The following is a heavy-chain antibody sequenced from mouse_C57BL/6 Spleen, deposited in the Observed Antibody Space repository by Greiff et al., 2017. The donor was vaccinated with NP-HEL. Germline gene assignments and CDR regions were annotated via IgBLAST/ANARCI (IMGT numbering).Heavy chain of an antibody. J-gene: IGHJ1*03. D-gene: IGHD1-1*01. CDR3: ARGGLLYWYFDV. CDR1: GYTFTSYW. CDR2: IDPSDSYT. Sequence: QVQLQQSGAELVMPGASVKLSCKASGYTFTSYWMHWVKQRPGQGLEWIGEIDPSDSYTNYNQKFKGKSTLTVDKSSSTAYMQLSSLTSEDSAVYYCARGGLLYWYFDVWGTGTTVTVSS. V-gene: IGHV1-69*01.